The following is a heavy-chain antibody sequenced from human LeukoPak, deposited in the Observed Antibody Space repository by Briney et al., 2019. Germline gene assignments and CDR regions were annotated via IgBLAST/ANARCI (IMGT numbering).Heavy chain of an antibody. V-gene: IGHV3-33*06. CDR3: AKGITMIVVAYAFDI. D-gene: IGHD3-22*01. CDR1: GFTFSSYG. CDR2: IWYDGSNK. J-gene: IGHJ3*02. Sequence: PGRSLRLSCAASGFTFSSYGMHWVRQAPGKGLEWVAVIWYDGSNKYYADSVKGRFTISRDNSKNTLYLQMNSLRAEDTAVYYCAKGITMIVVAYAFDIWGQGTMVTVSS.